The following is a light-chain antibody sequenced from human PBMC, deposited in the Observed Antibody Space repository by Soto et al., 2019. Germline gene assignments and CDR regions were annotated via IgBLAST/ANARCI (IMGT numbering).Light chain of an antibody. CDR2: AAS. J-gene: IGKJ3*01. CDR3: QQSFSG. Sequence: DIQMTQSPSSLSASVGDRVTITCRASQSIVNLLNWYQQKPGKAPKLLIYAASTLQSGVPSRFSGSGSGTEFTLTISSLQPEDFATYYCQQSFSGFGPGTRVEIK. V-gene: IGKV1-39*01. CDR1: QSIVNL.